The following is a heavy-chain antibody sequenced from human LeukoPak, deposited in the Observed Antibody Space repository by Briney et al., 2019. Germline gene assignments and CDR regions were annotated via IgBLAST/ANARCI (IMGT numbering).Heavy chain of an antibody. CDR3: ARGSGYSYSFTGRERTKSRLDY. D-gene: IGHD5-18*01. CDR1: GFTFSNYG. V-gene: IGHV3-30*03. Sequence: GGSLRLSCAASGFTFSNYGTHWVRQAPGKGLEWVAVISFDGSKKYYADSVKGRFTISRDSSKNTLYLQMNSLRAADKAVYYCARGSGYSYSFTGRERTKSRLDYWGQGTLVTVSS. J-gene: IGHJ4*02. CDR2: ISFDGSKK.